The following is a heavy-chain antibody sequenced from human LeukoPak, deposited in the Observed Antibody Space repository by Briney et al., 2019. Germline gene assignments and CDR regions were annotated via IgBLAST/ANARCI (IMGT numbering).Heavy chain of an antibody. CDR3: ARAGRRPNIVVVPAAMRSWFDP. CDR1: GYTFTGYY. CDR2: INPNSGGT. D-gene: IGHD2-2*01. V-gene: IGHV1-2*06. J-gene: IGHJ5*02. Sequence: ASVKVSCKASGYTFTGYYMHWLRQAPGQGPEWMGRINPNSGGTNYAQKFQGRVTMTRDTSISTAYMELSRLRSDDTAVYYCARAGRRPNIVVVPAAMRSWFDPWGQGTLVTVSS.